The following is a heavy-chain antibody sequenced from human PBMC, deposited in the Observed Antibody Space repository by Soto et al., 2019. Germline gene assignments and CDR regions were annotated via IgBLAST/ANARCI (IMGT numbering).Heavy chain of an antibody. V-gene: IGHV1-69*13. CDR2: IIPIFGTA. Sequence: GASVKVSCKASGGTFSSYAISWVRQAPGQGLEWMGGIIPIFGTANYAQKFQGRVTITADESTSTAYMELSSLRSEDTAVYYCARALNYYDQPTPDYWGQGTLVTVSS. CDR1: GGTFSSYA. CDR3: ARALNYYDQPTPDY. D-gene: IGHD3-22*01. J-gene: IGHJ4*02.